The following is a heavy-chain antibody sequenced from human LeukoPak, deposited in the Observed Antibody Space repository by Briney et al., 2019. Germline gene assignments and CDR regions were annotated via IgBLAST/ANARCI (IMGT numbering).Heavy chain of an antibody. V-gene: IGHV3-30*02. Sequence: PGGSLRLSCAASGFIFRSYGMYWVRQAPGKGPEWLSFIRYDGSSKFYADSVKGRFTISRDNSKNTLYLQMNSLRAEDTAVYYCAKVGYSYGQGDFFDYWGQGTLVTVSS. CDR1: GFIFRSYG. J-gene: IGHJ4*02. CDR3: AKVGYSYGQGDFFDY. CDR2: IRYDGSSK. D-gene: IGHD5-18*01.